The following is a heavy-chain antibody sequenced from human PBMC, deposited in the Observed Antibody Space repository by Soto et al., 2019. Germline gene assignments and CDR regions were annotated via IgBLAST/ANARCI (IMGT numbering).Heavy chain of an antibody. CDR1: GFTFSSYA. V-gene: IGHV3-30-3*01. Sequence: QVQLVESGGGVVKPGRSLRLSCAASGFTFSSYAMHWVRQAPGKGLEWVAVISYDGSNKYYADSVKGRFTISRDNSKNTQYQQMNSLRAEDTAVYYCARRYCSSTSCYPLDYGDYGFDYWGQGTLVTVSS. J-gene: IGHJ4*02. CDR2: ISYDGSNK. D-gene: IGHD2-2*01. CDR3: ARRYCSSTSCYPLDYGDYGFDY.